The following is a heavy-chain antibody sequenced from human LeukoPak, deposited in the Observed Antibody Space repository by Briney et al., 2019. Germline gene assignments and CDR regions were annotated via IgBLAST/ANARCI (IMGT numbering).Heavy chain of an antibody. CDR3: APTYGSARWYWFDP. Sequence: ASVKVSCKVSGYTLKGLSMHWVRQAPGKGLEWMGGFDPEDGETLYAQKFQGRVSMTEDTSTDTAYVELSSLKYEDTAVYYCAPTYGSARWYWFDPWGQGTLVTVSS. D-gene: IGHD3-10*01. CDR1: GYTLKGLS. V-gene: IGHV1-24*01. J-gene: IGHJ5*02. CDR2: FDPEDGET.